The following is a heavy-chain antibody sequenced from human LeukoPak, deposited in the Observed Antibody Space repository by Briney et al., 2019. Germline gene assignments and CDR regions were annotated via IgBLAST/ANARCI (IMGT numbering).Heavy chain of an antibody. CDR2: ISGSGGST. V-gene: IGHV3-23*01. Sequence: GGSPRLSCAASGFTFSSYAMSWVRQAPGKGLEWVSAISGSGGSTYYADSVKGRFTISRDNSKNTLYLQMNSLRAEDTAVYYCAKAGPYYYDSSGYFDYWGQGTLVTVSS. CDR3: AKAGPYYYDSSGYFDY. CDR1: GFTFSSYA. D-gene: IGHD3-22*01. J-gene: IGHJ4*02.